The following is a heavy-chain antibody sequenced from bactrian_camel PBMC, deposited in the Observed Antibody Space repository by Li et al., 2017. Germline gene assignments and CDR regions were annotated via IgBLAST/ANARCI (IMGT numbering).Heavy chain of an antibody. J-gene: IGHJ6*01. V-gene: IGHV3S63*01. CDR2: IATCSGNT. D-gene: IGHD2*01. CDR3: AARGPYCYTKLSVRDFTY. Sequence: HVQLVESGGDSVQAGGSLRLSCAASGRNYVKWCMGRFRQVPGKEREGVARIATCSGNTYYADSVKGRFTISQDNAKNTVYLQMNSLKPEDTAMYYCAARGPYCYTKLSVRDFTYWGQGTQVTVS. CDR1: GRNYVKWC.